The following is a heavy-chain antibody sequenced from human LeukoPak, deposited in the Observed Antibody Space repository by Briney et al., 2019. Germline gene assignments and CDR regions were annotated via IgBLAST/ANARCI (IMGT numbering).Heavy chain of an antibody. Sequence: KPSETLSLTCTVSGGSISNYYWSWIRQPPGKGLEWIGSMYYSGSTNYNPSLKSRATISEDTSKKQFSLKLSSVTVADTAVYYCARPGAARGYYYMDVWGKGTTVTVSS. D-gene: IGHD6-6*01. CDR2: MYYSGST. V-gene: IGHV4-59*08. J-gene: IGHJ6*03. CDR3: ARPGAARGYYYMDV. CDR1: GGSISNYY.